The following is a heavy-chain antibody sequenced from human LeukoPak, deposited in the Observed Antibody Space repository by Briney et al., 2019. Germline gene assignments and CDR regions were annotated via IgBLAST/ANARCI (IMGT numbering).Heavy chain of an antibody. J-gene: IGHJ4*02. Sequence: GGSLRLSCAASGFTVSSNYMSWGRQAPGKGLEWVAVIYSGGSTYYADSVKGRFTISRDNSKNTLYLQMNSLRAEDTAVYYCARGSGSYAEDFDYWGQGTLVTVSS. CDR1: GFTVSSNY. CDR3: ARGSGSYAEDFDY. CDR2: IYSGGST. V-gene: IGHV3-53*01. D-gene: IGHD1-26*01.